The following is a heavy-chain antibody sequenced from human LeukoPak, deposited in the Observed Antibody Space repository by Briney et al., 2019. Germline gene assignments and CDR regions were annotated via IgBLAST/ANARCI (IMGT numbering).Heavy chain of an antibody. CDR1: GFTFDDYG. CDR3: ARLFGGVTTFDY. D-gene: IGHD4-17*01. V-gene: IGHV3-7*01. J-gene: IGHJ4*02. CDR2: MHPDAYEK. Sequence: GGSLRLSCAASGFTFDDYGMSWVRQRPGKGLEWVASMHPDAYEKKYLASVNGRFTISRDNTKNSLFLQMNSLRAEDTAVYYCARLFGGVTTFDYWGQGTLVSVSP.